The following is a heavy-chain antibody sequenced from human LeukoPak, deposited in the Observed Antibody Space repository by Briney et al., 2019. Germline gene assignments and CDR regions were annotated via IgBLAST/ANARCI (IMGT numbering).Heavy chain of an antibody. Sequence: NPSETLSLTCTVSGGSISNYYWSWIRQPPGKGLEWIAYIYYSGSTNYNPSLKSRVTISVDTSKKHFSLKLSSVTAADTAVYYCAGSLRGSYFDFWGQGTLVTVSS. CDR2: IYYSGST. CDR1: GGSISNYY. D-gene: IGHD1-26*01. CDR3: AGSLRGSYFDF. V-gene: IGHV4-59*01. J-gene: IGHJ4*02.